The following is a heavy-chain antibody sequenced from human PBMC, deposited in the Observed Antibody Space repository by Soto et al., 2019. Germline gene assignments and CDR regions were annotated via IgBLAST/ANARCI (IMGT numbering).Heavy chain of an antibody. J-gene: IGHJ4*02. Sequence: PGGSLRLSCAASGFTFSSYGMHWVRQAPGKGLEWVAVIWYDGSNKYYADSVKGRFTISRDNSKNTLYLQMNSLRAEDTAVYYCARYTLQCSGGSCYSGGFDYWGQGTLVTVSS. D-gene: IGHD2-15*01. CDR3: ARYTLQCSGGSCYSGGFDY. CDR2: IWYDGSNK. CDR1: GFTFSSYG. V-gene: IGHV3-33*01.